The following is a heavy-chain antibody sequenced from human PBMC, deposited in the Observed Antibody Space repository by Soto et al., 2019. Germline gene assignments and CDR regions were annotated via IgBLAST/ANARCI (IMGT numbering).Heavy chain of an antibody. CDR1: GFTFSSYG. J-gene: IGHJ6*03. CDR3: AKDQYVLRFLEFYMDV. Sequence: GGSLRLSCAASGFTFSSYGMHWVRQAPGKGLEWVAVISYDGSNKYYADSVKGRFTISRDNSKNTLYLQMNSLRAEDTAVYYCAKDQYVLRFLEFYMDVWGKGTTVTVSS. D-gene: IGHD3-3*01. CDR2: ISYDGSNK. V-gene: IGHV3-30*18.